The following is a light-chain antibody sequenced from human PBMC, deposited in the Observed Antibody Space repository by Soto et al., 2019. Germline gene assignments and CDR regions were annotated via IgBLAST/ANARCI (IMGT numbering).Light chain of an antibody. Sequence: QSVLTQPPSVSAAPGQTVPISCTGTNSNIGAGYDVHWYQQLPGTAPKLIIYGNNNRPSGVPDRFSGSKSGTSASLAITGLQAEDEADFYCQSYDRGLSGAVFGGGTQLTVL. CDR1: NSNIGAGYD. CDR3: QSYDRGLSGAV. J-gene: IGLJ2*01. V-gene: IGLV1-40*01. CDR2: GNN.